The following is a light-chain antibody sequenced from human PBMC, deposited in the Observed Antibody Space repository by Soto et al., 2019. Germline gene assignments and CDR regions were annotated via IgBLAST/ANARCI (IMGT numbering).Light chain of an antibody. J-gene: IGKJ4*01. CDR3: QQYGSSLPVT. V-gene: IGKV3-20*01. CDR2: AAS. Sequence: EIVLTQSPGTLSLSPGERATLSCRASQSLTNNYLAWYQQKPGQAPRLLIYAASSRATGIPDRFSGSGSETDFTINISRLEPEDFAVYYCQQYGSSLPVTFGGGTNVEIK. CDR1: QSLTNNY.